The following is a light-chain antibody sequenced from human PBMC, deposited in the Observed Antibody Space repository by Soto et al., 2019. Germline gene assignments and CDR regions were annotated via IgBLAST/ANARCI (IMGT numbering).Light chain of an antibody. CDR1: QSVFAN. CDR3: QQYNNWPYT. Sequence: EIVMTQSPATLSVSPGERVTLSCRASQSVFANLAWSQHKPGQAPRLLIYGASTRATGLPARFSGSGSGTDFTLTMSSLQSEDFALYYCQQYNNWPYTFGQGTKLEIK. V-gene: IGKV3-15*01. CDR2: GAS. J-gene: IGKJ2*01.